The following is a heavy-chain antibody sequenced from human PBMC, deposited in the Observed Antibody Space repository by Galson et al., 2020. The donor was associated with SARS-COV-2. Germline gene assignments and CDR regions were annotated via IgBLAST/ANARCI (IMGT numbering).Heavy chain of an antibody. CDR3: ARGRSTPLMAEVVVAAEFDY. V-gene: IGHV4-61*02. CDR1: GGSISSGSYY. CDR2: IYTSGST. J-gene: IGHJ4*02. D-gene: IGHD2-15*01. Sequence: SETLSLTCTVSGGSISSGSYYWSWIRQPAGKGLEWIGRIYTSGSTNYNPSLKSRVTISVDTPKNQFSLKLSSVTAADTAVYYCARGRSTPLMAEVVVAAEFDYWGQGTLVTVSS.